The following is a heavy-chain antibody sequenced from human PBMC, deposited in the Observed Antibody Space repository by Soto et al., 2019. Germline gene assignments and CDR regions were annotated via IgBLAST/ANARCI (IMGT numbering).Heavy chain of an antibody. CDR3: AKSQEVGAHFFDS. V-gene: IGHV3-13*01. CDR2: IGTAGDT. Sequence: EVQLVESGGNLVQPGGSLRLSCEASGFTFSGLDMHWVRQPPGKGLEWVSSIGTAGDTYYAVSVKGRFTISRDNAKNSLYLQMNSLRAGDMAVYFCAKSQEVGAHFFDSWGQGTQVTVSS. J-gene: IGHJ4*02. D-gene: IGHD2-15*01. CDR1: GFTFSGLD.